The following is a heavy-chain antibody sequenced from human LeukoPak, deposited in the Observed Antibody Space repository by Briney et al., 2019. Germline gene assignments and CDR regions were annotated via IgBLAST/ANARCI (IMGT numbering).Heavy chain of an antibody. J-gene: IGHJ4*02. CDR2: INHSGST. CDR1: GGSFSGYY. D-gene: IGHD2-8*01. Sequence: SETLSLTCAVYGGSFSGYYWSWIRQPPGKGLEWIGEINHSGSTNYNPSLKSRVTISVDTSKNQFSLKLSSVTAADTAVYYCANGTRIVLKIWGQGTLVTVSS. V-gene: IGHV4-34*01. CDR3: ANGTRIVLKI.